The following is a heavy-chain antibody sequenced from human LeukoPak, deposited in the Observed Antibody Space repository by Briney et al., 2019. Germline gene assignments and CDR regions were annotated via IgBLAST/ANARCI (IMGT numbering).Heavy chain of an antibody. V-gene: IGHV3-20*04. CDR3: AREGDNWNSVYFDY. D-gene: IGHD1-7*01. CDR1: GFTFDDYG. CDR2: INWNGGST. Sequence: GGSLRLSCAASGFTFDDYGMSWVRQAPGKGLEWVSGINWNGGSTGYADSVKGRFTISRDNAKNSLYLQVNSLRAEDTALYYCAREGDNWNSVYFDYWGQGTLVTVSS. J-gene: IGHJ4*02.